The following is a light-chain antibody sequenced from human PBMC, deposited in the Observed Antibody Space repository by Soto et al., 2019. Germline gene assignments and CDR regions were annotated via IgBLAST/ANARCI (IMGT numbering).Light chain of an antibody. CDR3: ISYTGSSTSYV. CDR1: RSDIGSYNY. J-gene: IGLJ1*01. Sequence: QSVLTQPASVSGSPGQSITIYCSGTRSDIGSYNYVAWYQQFPGKTPKILIYVVSNRPSGVSNRFSGSKSGNTASLIISGLQSEDEADYYCISYTGSSTSYVFGRGTKVNVL. V-gene: IGLV2-14*01. CDR2: VVS.